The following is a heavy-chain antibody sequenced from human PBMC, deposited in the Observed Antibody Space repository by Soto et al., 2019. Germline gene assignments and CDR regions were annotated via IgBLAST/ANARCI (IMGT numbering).Heavy chain of an antibody. CDR3: ARAMRIVPAAIVAKQYGMDV. D-gene: IGHD2-2*01. CDR1: GYTFTGYY. CDR2: INPNSGGT. V-gene: IGHV1-2*04. J-gene: IGHJ6*02. Sequence: ASVKVSCKASGYTFTGYYMHWVRQAPGQGLEWMGWINPNSGGTNYAQKFQGWVTMTRDTSISTAYMELSRLRSDGTAVYYCARAMRIVPAAIVAKQYGMDVWGQGTTVTVSS.